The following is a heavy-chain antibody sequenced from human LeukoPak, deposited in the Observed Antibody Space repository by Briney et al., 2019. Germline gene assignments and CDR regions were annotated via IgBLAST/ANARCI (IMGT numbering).Heavy chain of an antibody. Sequence: PGGSLRLSCAASGFTFSSYGTHWVRKAPGKGLKGVAFIRYDGSNKYYADSVKGRFTISRDNSKNTLYLQMNSLRAEDTAVYYCAKSASNDYYYDSSGYSYYFDYWGQGTLVTVSS. J-gene: IGHJ4*02. D-gene: IGHD3-22*01. V-gene: IGHV3-30*02. CDR3: AKSASNDYYYDSSGYSYYFDY. CDR2: IRYDGSNK. CDR1: GFTFSSYG.